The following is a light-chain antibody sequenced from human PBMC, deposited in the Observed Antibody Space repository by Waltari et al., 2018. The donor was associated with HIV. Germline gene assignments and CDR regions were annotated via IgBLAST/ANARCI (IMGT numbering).Light chain of an antibody. V-gene: IGKV1-33*01. Sequence: DIQMTQSPSSLSASVGDRVTITCQASQDISNYLNWYQQKPGKAPKLLIYDASNLETGVPSRFSGSGSGTDFTFNISSLQPEDIATYYCQQYDNLLSWTFGQGTKLEIK. J-gene: IGKJ2*02. CDR3: QQYDNLLSWT. CDR1: QDISNY. CDR2: DAS.